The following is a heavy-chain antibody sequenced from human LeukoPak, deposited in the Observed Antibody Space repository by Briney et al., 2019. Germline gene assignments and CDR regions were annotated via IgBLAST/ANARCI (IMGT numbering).Heavy chain of an antibody. V-gene: IGHV4-59*12. CDR1: GASITNYY. CDR3: ARARGAEAIDY. D-gene: IGHD6-25*01. Sequence: SETLSLTCSVSGASITNYYWSWIRQAPGKGLEWIGYIYYSGSTIYNPSLKSRVTISVDTSKNQFSLKLTSVTAADTAVYYCARARGAEAIDYWGHGTLVTVSS. J-gene: IGHJ4*01. CDR2: IYYSGST.